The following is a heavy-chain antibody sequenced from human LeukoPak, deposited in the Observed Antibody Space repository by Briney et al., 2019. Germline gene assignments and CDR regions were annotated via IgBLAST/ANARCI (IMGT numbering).Heavy chain of an antibody. V-gene: IGHV4-59*12. D-gene: IGHD6-25*01. Sequence: SETLSLTCTVSGGSISSYYWSWIRQPPGKGLEWIGSIYYSGSTYYNPSLKSRVTISVDTSKNQFSLKLSSVTAADTAVYYCARGGAAAASAFDYWGQGTLVTVSS. CDR1: GGSISSYY. CDR3: ARGGAAAASAFDY. CDR2: IYYSGST. J-gene: IGHJ4*02.